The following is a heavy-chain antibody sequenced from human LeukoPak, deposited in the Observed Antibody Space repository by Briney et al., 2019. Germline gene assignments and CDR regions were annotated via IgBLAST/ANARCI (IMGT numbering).Heavy chain of an antibody. CDR2: INAGNGNT. CDR3: AREGYSYDSSGYYRDAFDI. J-gene: IGHJ3*02. V-gene: IGHV1-3*01. CDR1: GYSFSTYT. D-gene: IGHD3-22*01. Sequence: ASVKVSCKASGYSFSTYTMNWVRQAPGQRLEWMRWINAGNGNTKYSQKFQGRVTITRDTSASTAYMAMRSLRSEDTAVYYCAREGYSYDSSGYYRDAFDIWGQGTMVTVSS.